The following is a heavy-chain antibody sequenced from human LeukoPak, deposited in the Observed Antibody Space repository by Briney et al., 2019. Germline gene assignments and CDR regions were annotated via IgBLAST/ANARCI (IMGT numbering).Heavy chain of an antibody. J-gene: IGHJ4*02. V-gene: IGHV4-59*11. CDR3: ATSRGGSGSISDS. CDR2: IYYSGST. D-gene: IGHD3-10*01. Sequence: KPSEPLSLTCTVSGGSISSHYWSWIRQPPGKGLEWIGYIYYSGSTNYNPSLKSRLTISVDTSKNQFPLKLSSVTAADAGVFYCATSRGGSGSISDSWRQGTLVTVSS. CDR1: GGSISSHY.